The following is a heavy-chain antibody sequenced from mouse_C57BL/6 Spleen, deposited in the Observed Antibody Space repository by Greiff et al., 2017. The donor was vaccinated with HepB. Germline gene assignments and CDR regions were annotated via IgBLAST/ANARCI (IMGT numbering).Heavy chain of an antibody. J-gene: IGHJ4*01. Sequence: VQLQQSGPELVKPGASVKISCKASGYSFTGYYMNWVKQSPEKSLEWIGEINPSTGGTTYNQKFKAKATLTVDKSSSTAYMQLKSLTSEDSAVYYCARGITTVVATDPYAMDYWGQGTSVTVSS. CDR1: GYSFTGYY. D-gene: IGHD1-1*01. CDR2: INPSTGGT. V-gene: IGHV1-42*01. CDR3: ARGITTVVATDPYAMDY.